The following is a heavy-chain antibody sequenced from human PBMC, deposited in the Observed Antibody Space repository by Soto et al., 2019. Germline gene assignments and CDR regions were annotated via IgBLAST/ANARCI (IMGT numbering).Heavy chain of an antibody. Sequence: GGSLRLSCAASGFTFSSYAMSWVRQAPGKGLEWVSAISGSGGSTYYADSVKGRFTISRDNSKNTLYLQMNSLRAEDTAVYYCAKDRFGSTIFGVVNEDAFDIWGQGTMVTVSS. CDR1: GFTFSSYA. V-gene: IGHV3-23*01. D-gene: IGHD3-3*01. J-gene: IGHJ3*02. CDR2: ISGSGGST. CDR3: AKDRFGSTIFGVVNEDAFDI.